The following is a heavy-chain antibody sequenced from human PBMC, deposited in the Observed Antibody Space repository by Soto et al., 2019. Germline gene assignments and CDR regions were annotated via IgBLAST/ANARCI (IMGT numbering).Heavy chain of an antibody. V-gene: IGHV5-51*01. J-gene: IGHJ6*03. CDR3: ARRYYCSGGSCYPPEDYYYYMDV. Sequence: GESLKIPCKGSGYSFTSYWIGWVRQMPGKGLEWMGIIYPGDSDTRYSPSFQGQVTISADKSISTAYLQWSSLKASDTAMYYCARRYYCSGGSCYPPEDYYYYMDVWGKGTTVTVSS. D-gene: IGHD2-15*01. CDR2: IYPGDSDT. CDR1: GYSFTSYW.